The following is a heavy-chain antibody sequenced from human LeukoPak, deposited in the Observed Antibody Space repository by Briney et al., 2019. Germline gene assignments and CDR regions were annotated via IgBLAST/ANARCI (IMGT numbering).Heavy chain of an antibody. V-gene: IGHV4-59*08. D-gene: IGHD2-15*01. Sequence: SETLSLTCTVSGGSIGSYYWSWIRQPPGKGLEWIGYIYYSGSTNYNPSLKSRVTISVDTSKNQFSLKLSSVTAADTAVYYCARAVVVGLFDYWGQGTLVTVSS. CDR1: GGSIGSYY. J-gene: IGHJ4*02. CDR2: IYYSGST. CDR3: ARAVVVGLFDY.